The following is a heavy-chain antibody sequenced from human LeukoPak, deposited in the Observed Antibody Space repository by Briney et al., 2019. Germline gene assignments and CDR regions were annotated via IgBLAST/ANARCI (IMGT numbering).Heavy chain of an antibody. CDR2: ISSSSSYI. CDR1: GFTLSSYS. J-gene: IGHJ4*02. Sequence: GGSLRLSCAASGFTLSSYSMNWVRQAPGKGLEWVSSISSSSSYIYYADSVKGRFIVSRDNAKNSLYLQMNSLRAEDTAVYYCARDSQDYVWGSYHDSWGQGTQVTVSS. V-gene: IGHV3-21*01. CDR3: ARDSQDYVWGSYHDS. D-gene: IGHD3-16*02.